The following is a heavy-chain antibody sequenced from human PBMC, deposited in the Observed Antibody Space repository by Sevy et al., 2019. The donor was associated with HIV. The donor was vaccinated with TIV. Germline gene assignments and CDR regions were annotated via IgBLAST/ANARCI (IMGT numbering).Heavy chain of an antibody. CDR3: AREAAAGTLYYYYYMDV. CDR2: IYYSGST. CDR1: GGSISSYY. J-gene: IGHJ6*03. Sequence: SETLSLTCTVSGGSISSYYWSWIRQPPGKGLEWIGYIYYSGSTNYNPSLKSRVTISVDTSKNQFSLKLSSVTAADTAVYYCAREAAAGTLYYYYYMDVWGKWTTVTVSS. V-gene: IGHV4-59*01. D-gene: IGHD6-13*01.